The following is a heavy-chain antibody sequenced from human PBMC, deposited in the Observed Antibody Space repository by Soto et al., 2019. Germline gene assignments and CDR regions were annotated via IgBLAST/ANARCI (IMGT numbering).Heavy chain of an antibody. CDR3: ARGIATVQLDH. CDR1: GYTFTSYT. CDR2: INPDNGNT. Sequence: SVQVFCKASGYTFTSYTMNWVRQAPGQRHEWMGWINPDNGNTKSSQKFQDRVIITRDTSASTAYMDLSSLRSEETDGYYCARGIATVQLDHWGQGILVTVSS. V-gene: IGHV1-3*01. D-gene: IGHD2-15*01. J-gene: IGHJ5*02.